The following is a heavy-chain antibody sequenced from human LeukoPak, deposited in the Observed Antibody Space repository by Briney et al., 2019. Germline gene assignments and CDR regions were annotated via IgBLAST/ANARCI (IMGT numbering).Heavy chain of an antibody. CDR3: ARDFYDSSGYWTYYYYYYMDV. D-gene: IGHD3-22*01. CDR1: GFTFSSYS. Sequence: GGSVRLSCAASGFTFSSYSMNWVRQAPGKGLEWVSSISSSSSYIYYADSVKGRFTISRDNAKNSLYLQMNSLRAEDTAVYYCARDFYDSSGYWTYYYYYYMDVWGKGTTVTVSS. J-gene: IGHJ6*03. V-gene: IGHV3-21*01. CDR2: ISSSSSYI.